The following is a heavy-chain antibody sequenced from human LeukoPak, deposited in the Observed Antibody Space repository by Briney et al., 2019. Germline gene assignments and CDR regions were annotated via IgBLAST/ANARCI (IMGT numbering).Heavy chain of an antibody. CDR3: ARDPTLYGSGSTKFDP. D-gene: IGHD3-10*01. Sequence: SVKVSCKASGGTFSSYTITWLRRAPGQGLEGMGRIIPILGIANYAQKFQGRVTITADKSTSTAYMELSSLRSEDTAVYYCARDPTLYGSGSTKFDPWGQGTLVTVSS. CDR2: IIPILGIA. CDR1: GGTFSSYT. V-gene: IGHV1-69*04. J-gene: IGHJ5*02.